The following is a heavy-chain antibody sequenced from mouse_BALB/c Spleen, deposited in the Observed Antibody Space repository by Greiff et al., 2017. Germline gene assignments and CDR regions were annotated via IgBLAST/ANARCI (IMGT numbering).Heavy chain of an antibody. CDR3: ARGDGNYHMDY. CDR2: IYPGDGDT. CDR1: GYAFSSYW. D-gene: IGHD2-1*01. V-gene: IGHV1-80*01. Sequence: QVQLQQSGAELVRPGSSVKISCKASGYAFSSYWMNWVKQRPGQGLEWIGQIYPGDGDTNYNGKFKGKATLTADKSSSTAYMQLSSLTSEDSAVYFCARGDGNYHMDYWGQGTSGTVSS. J-gene: IGHJ4*01.